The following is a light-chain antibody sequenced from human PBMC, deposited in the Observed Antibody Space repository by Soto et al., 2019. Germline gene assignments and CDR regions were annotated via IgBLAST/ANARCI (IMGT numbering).Light chain of an antibody. CDR2: SNN. J-gene: IGLJ1*01. CDR1: SSNIGSNT. CDR3: AAWDDSLNGRV. V-gene: IGLV1-44*01. Sequence: QSVLTQPPSAYGTPGQRVTISCSGRSSNIGSNTVNWNKQLPGTAPKLLIYSNNQRPSGIPGRVAGSKSGTSAYLAISGLQSEDKADYYCAAWDDSLNGRVFGTVTNLNVL.